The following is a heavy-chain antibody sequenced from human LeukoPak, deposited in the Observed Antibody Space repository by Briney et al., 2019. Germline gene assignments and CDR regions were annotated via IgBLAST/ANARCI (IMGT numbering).Heavy chain of an antibody. CDR1: GFTFNNYA. Sequence: GGSLRLSCAASGFTFNNYAMSWVSQAPGKGREWGPSISCSGRRTYYAVSVNRHFTLSHDNTHNSLFLQMNSLRVQDTAVYYCARVLRGYTSDYFWGQGTLVTVSS. CDR2: ISCSGRRT. CDR3: ARVLRGYTSDYF. D-gene: IGHD5-18*01. V-gene: IGHV3-23*01. J-gene: IGHJ4*02.